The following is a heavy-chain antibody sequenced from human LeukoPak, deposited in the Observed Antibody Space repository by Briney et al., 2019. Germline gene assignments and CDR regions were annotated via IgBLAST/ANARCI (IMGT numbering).Heavy chain of an antibody. CDR3: TRDIFMTVVSF. CDR1: GYTFVGYY. D-gene: IGHD2-21*02. J-gene: IGHJ4*02. V-gene: IGHV1-2*06. Sequence: ASVKVSCKAFGYTFVGYYMHWVRQGPGQGLEWMGRINPSNGDTKYAPKFQGRVTMTRDTPISTVYMELSSLKSDDTAIYYCTRDIFMTVVSFWGQGTPVTVSS. CDR2: INPSNGDT.